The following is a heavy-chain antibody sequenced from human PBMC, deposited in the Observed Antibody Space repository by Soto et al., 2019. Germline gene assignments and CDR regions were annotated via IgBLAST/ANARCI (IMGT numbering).Heavy chain of an antibody. CDR3: ARTDRDFYGLDV. CDR1: GFTFRNYD. Sequence: EVQLVESGGGLVQPGGSLRLSCEASGFTFRNYDMHWVRQGTGKGLEWVSGISAAGDPDYADSVEGRFTISRENAQNSFFLQMNSLRVGDTDVYYCARTDRDFYGLDVWGQGTTVIVSS. CDR2: ISAAGDP. J-gene: IGHJ6*02. V-gene: IGHV3-13*05.